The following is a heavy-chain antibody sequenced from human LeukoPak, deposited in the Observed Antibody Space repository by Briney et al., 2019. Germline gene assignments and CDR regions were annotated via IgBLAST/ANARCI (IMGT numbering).Heavy chain of an antibody. CDR3: AKDPYYYDSSGYGAAFDI. CDR1: GFTFSSYA. V-gene: IGHV3-23*01. J-gene: IGHJ3*02. D-gene: IGHD3-22*01. Sequence: GGSLRLSCAASGFTFSSYAMSWVRQAPGKGLEWVSAISGSCGSKYYADSVKGRFTSSRDNSKNTLYLQMNSLRADATAVYYCAKDPYYYDSSGYGAAFDIWGQGTMVTVSS. CDR2: ISGSCGSK.